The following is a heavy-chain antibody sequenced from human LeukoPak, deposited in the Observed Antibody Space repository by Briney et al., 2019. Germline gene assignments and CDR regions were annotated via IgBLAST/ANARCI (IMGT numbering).Heavy chain of an antibody. Sequence: PGGSLRLSCAASGFNVRSSYMAWVRQAPGKGLEWVSVIYADGRTYFANSVRGRFTISTDNSKNNLFLQMNSLRAEDTAVYYCARTPAVGIQLWNRYGMDVWGQGTTVTVSS. D-gene: IGHD5-18*01. J-gene: IGHJ6*02. CDR3: ARTPAVGIQLWNRYGMDV. CDR1: GFNVRSSY. CDR2: IYADGRT. V-gene: IGHV3-53*01.